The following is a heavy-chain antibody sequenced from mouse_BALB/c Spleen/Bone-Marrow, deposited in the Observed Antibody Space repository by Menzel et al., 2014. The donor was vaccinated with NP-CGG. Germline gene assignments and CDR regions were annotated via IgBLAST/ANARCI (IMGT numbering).Heavy chain of an antibody. CDR1: GFNIKDTY. Sequence: EVQLQHSGAELVKPGASVKLSCTASGFNIKDTYMHWVKQRPEQGLEWIGRIDPANGNTKYDPKFQGKATITADTSSNTAYLQLSSLTSEDTAVYYCARYYYGSSYAKEYWGQGTSVNVPS. D-gene: IGHD1-1*01. CDR3: ARYYYGSSYAKEY. CDR2: IDPANGNT. V-gene: IGHV14-3*02. J-gene: IGHJ4*01.